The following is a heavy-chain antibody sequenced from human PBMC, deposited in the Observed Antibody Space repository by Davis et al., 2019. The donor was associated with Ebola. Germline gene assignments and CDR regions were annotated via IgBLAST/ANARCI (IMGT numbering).Heavy chain of an antibody. D-gene: IGHD6-6*01. Sequence: PGGSLRLSCAASGFTFSGYGMHWVRQAPGKGLEWVAVISYDGSSKYYADSVKGRFTISRDNSKNTLYLQMNSLRAEDTAVYYCARVLAARPWYFDLWGRGTLVTVSS. J-gene: IGHJ2*01. V-gene: IGHV3-30*03. CDR2: ISYDGSSK. CDR1: GFTFSGYG. CDR3: ARVLAARPWYFDL.